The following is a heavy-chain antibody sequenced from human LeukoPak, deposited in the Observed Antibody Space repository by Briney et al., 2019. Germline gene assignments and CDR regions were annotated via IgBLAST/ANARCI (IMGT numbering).Heavy chain of an antibody. D-gene: IGHD3-22*01. CDR3: VKGGIVVLISAFDI. J-gene: IGHJ3*02. CDR1: GFPFSSYA. V-gene: IGHV3-64D*09. CDR2: ISDSGGST. Sequence: GGSLRLSCSASGFPFSSYAMHWVRQAPGKGLEYVSAISDSGGSTYYADSVKGRFTISRDNSKNTLYLQMSSLRAEDTAVYFCVKGGIVVLISAFDIWGQGTMVTVSS.